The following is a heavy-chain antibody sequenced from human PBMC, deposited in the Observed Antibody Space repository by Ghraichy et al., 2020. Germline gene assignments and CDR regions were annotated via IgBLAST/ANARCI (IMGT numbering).Heavy chain of an antibody. CDR3: AREFFGTDH. J-gene: IGHJ5*02. CDR2: IKEDGSEK. Sequence: GGSLRLTCEASDFSISTYWMAWVRQSPGKGLEWVANIKEDGSEKHYVDSVKGRFTISRDNDENSLFLQMNSLRVDDTAVYYCAREFFGTDHWGQGTLVTVSS. CDR1: DFSISTYW. D-gene: IGHD3-10*01. V-gene: IGHV3-7*01.